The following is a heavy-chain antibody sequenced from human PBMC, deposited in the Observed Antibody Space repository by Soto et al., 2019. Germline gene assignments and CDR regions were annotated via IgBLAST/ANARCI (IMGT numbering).Heavy chain of an antibody. CDR3: ARMSSSGYPLDY. Sequence: TLSLTCTVSGGSISSYYWSWIRQPPGKGLEWIGYIYYSGSTNYNPSLKSRVTISVDTSKNQFSLKLSSVTAADTAVYYCARMSSSGYPLDYWGRGTLVTVSS. D-gene: IGHD3-22*01. CDR2: IYYSGST. J-gene: IGHJ4*02. CDR1: GGSISSYY. V-gene: IGHV4-59*01.